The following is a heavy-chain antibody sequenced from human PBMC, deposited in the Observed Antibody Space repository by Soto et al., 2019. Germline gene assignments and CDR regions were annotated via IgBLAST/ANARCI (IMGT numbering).Heavy chain of an antibody. D-gene: IGHD2-2*01. CDR3: ASDRPPYCSRTCCYADY. V-gene: IGHV3-66*01. Sequence: EVQLVESGGGLVQPGGSLRLSCAASGFTVSSNYMSWVRQAPGKGLEWVSVIYSGGSTYYADSVKGRFTISRDNSKNTRYLQMNSRRAEDTAVYYCASDRPPYCSRTCCYADYCGQGTLVTVSS. J-gene: IGHJ4*02. CDR2: IYSGGST. CDR1: GFTVSSNY.